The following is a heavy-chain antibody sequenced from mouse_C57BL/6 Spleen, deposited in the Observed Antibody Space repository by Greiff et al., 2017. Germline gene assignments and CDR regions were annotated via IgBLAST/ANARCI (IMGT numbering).Heavy chain of an antibody. CDR3: ARLGGFYLWYFDV. Sequence: EVQLQQSGPELVKPGASVKIPCKASGYTFTDYNMDWVKQSHGKSLEWIGDINPNNGGTIYNQKFKGKATLTVDKSSSTAYMELRSLTSEDTAVYYCARLGGFYLWYFDVWGTGTTVTVSS. D-gene: IGHD3-3*01. CDR2: INPNNGGT. J-gene: IGHJ1*03. CDR1: GYTFTDYN. V-gene: IGHV1-18*01.